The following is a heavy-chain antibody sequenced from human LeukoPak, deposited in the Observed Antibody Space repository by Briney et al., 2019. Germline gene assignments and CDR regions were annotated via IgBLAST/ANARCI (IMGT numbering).Heavy chain of an antibody. D-gene: IGHD3-22*01. CDR1: GGSFSGHY. CDR2: INHSGST. V-gene: IGHV4-34*01. J-gene: IGHJ3*02. Sequence: SETLSLTCAVYGGSFSGHYWSWIRRPPGKGLEWIGEINHSGSTNYNSSLKSRVTISVDTSKDQFSLELSSVTAADTAVYYCARNLGYYDSSGYYYYLGFDIWGQGTMVTVSS. CDR3: ARNLGYYDSSGYYYYLGFDI.